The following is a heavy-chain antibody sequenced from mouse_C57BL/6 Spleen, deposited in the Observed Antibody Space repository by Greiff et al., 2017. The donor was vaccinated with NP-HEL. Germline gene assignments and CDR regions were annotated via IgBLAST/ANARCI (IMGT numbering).Heavy chain of an antibody. CDR1: GYTFTDYY. CDR2: INPNNGGT. Sequence: VQLQQSGPELVKPGASVKISCKASGYTFTDYYMNWVKQSHGKSLEWIGDINPNNGGTSYNQKFKGKATLTVDKSSSTAYMELRSLTSEDSAVYYCAYYYGRGSYWYFDVWGTGTTVTVSS. D-gene: IGHD1-1*01. V-gene: IGHV1-26*01. J-gene: IGHJ1*03. CDR3: AYYYGRGSYWYFDV.